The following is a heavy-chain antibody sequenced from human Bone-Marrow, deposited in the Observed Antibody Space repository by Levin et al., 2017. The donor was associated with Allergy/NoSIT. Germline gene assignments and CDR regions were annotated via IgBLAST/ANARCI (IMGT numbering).Heavy chain of an antibody. CDR2: INPNSGGR. D-gene: IGHD4-17*01. J-gene: IGHJ4*02. CDR3: ARPLRWMGDDYGDSLVGAFDN. Sequence: GASVKVSCKASGYTFTDYYIHWVRQAPGHGLEWMGWINPNSGGRSYAQKFQGRVTMTRDTSISTAYMELSSLRSDDTAVYYCARPLRWMGDDYGDSLVGAFDNWGQGTLAAVSS. CDR1: GYTFTDYY. V-gene: IGHV1-2*02.